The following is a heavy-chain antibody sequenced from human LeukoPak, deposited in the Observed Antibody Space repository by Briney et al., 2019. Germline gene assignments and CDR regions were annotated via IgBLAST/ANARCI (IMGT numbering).Heavy chain of an antibody. CDR3: ARGVAPTAVGFYAFDI. D-gene: IGHD6-13*01. V-gene: IGHV4-4*07. CDR2: LYNGGDT. Sequence: SETLSLTCTVSGASIASFYWGWIRQPAGKGLEWIGRLYNGGDTNYSPSLRSRVTMSPDTSKNQFSLILNSVTAADTAMYYCARGVAPTAVGFYAFDIWGHGTMVTVSS. J-gene: IGHJ3*02. CDR1: GASIASFY.